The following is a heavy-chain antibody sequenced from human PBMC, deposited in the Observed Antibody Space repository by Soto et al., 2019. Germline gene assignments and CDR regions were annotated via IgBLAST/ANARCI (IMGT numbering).Heavy chain of an antibody. V-gene: IGHV3-23*01. CDR3: AGARESEWVVRSPYWFDP. D-gene: IGHD2-15*01. Sequence: LRLSCAASRFTFSDYAMNWVRQAPGKGLEWVSGVTGSGESTYYADSVKGRFTISRDNSKNTVYLQMNSLRAEDTAVYYCAGARESEWVVRSPYWFDPRGKGTPVTVSS. CDR1: RFTFSDYA. J-gene: IGHJ5*02. CDR2: VTGSGEST.